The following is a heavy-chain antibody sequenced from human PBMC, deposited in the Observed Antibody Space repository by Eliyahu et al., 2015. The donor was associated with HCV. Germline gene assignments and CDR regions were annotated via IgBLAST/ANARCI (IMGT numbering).Heavy chain of an antibody. J-gene: IGHJ6*02. CDR2: ISXDSVAI. V-gene: IGHV3-9*01. Sequence: EMQLVESGGGLVQPGRSLRLSCAASGFAXDKFAMHWFRQTSGRGLXWVSGISXDSVAIGXADSVKGRFTISRDNAKNSLYLQMSSLRPEDTALYYCGKGAGQWLANYYYGMDVWGQGTTVTVSS. CDR1: GFAXDKFA. D-gene: IGHD6-19*01. CDR3: GKGAGQWLANYYYGMDV.